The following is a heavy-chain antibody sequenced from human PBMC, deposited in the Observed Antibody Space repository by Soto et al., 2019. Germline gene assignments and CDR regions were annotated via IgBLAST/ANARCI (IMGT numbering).Heavy chain of an antibody. J-gene: IGHJ4*02. Sequence: EVQLLDSGGGLVQPGGSLRLSCAASGFTFSNYAMTWVRQGPGKGLEWGSGLSGRGGRTYYADSVKGRFTISRDNSKSTLYIQMNSLRAEDTAVYYCAKAYFVWSSEQPYYFDYWGQGTLVTVSS. CDR1: GFTFSNYA. D-gene: IGHD3-16*01. CDR3: AKAYFVWSSEQPYYFDY. CDR2: LSGRGGRT. V-gene: IGHV3-23*01.